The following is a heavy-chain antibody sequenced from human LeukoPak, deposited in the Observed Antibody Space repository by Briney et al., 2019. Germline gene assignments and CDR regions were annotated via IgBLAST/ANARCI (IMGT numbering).Heavy chain of an antibody. V-gene: IGHV3-48*01. CDR2: ITSSSSTI. CDR1: GGSISSSS. CDR3: AREADYGDLIDY. J-gene: IGHJ4*02. D-gene: IGHD4-17*01. Sequence: ETLSLTCTVSGGSISSSSYYWGWIRQPPGKGLEWVSYITSSSSTIYYADSVKGRFTISRDNAKNSLFLQMNSLRAEDTAVYYCAREADYGDLIDYWGQGTLVTVSS.